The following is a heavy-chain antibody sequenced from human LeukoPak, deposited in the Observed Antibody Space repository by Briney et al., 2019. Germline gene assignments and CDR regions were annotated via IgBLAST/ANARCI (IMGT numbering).Heavy chain of an antibody. CDR3: ARGPRIAAARGFDP. D-gene: IGHD6-13*01. CDR1: GGSFSGYY. V-gene: IGHV4-34*01. CDR2: INHSGSS. Sequence: SETLSLTCAVYGGSFSGYYWSWIRQPPGKGLEWIGEINHSGSSNYNPSLKSRVTISVDTSKNQFSLKLSSVTAADTAVYYCARGPRIAAARGFDPWGQGTLVTVSS. J-gene: IGHJ5*02.